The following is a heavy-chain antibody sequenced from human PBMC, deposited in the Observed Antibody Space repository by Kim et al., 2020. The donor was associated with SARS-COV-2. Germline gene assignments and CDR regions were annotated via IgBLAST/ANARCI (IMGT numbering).Heavy chain of an antibody. CDR1: GGSFSGYY. D-gene: IGHD3-22*01. CDR2: INHSGST. J-gene: IGHJ6*01. V-gene: IGHV4-34*01. CDR3: ARGVRYYYDSSGYYY. Sequence: SETLSLTCAVYGGSFSGYYWSWIRQPPGKGLEWIGEINHSGSTNYNPSLKSRLTISVDTSKNQFSLKLSSVTAADTAVYYCARGVRYYYDSSGYYY.